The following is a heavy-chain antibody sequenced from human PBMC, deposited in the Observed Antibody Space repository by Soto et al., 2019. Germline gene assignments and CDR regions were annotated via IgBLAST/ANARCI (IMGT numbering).Heavy chain of an antibody. V-gene: IGHV2-5*02. D-gene: IGHD2-15*01. CDR1: GFSLSTSGVG. Sequence: QITLKESGPTLVKPTQTLTLTCTFSGFSLSTSGVGVGWIRQPPGKALERLALIYWDDDKRYSPYLKSRHTITKDTAKNQLIPTMTNLVPVDTATYSCAHRRGYCSGGGCYSIWFDPWGQGTLVTVSS. CDR2: IYWDDDK. J-gene: IGHJ5*02. CDR3: AHRRGYCSGGGCYSIWFDP.